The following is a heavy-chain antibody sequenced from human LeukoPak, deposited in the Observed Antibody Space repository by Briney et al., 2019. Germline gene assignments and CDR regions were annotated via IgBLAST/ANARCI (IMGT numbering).Heavy chain of an antibody. CDR2: IRGDDGST. V-gene: IGHV3-23*01. CDR1: EFTFSSCA. D-gene: IGHD2-15*01. CDR3: AKGSGGSCYSPADY. Sequence: PGGSLRLSRAASEFTFSSCAMNWVRQAPGKGLEWVSVIRGDDGSTYYADSVKGRFTISRDNSKNTLYLQMNSLRAEDTALYYCAKGSGGSCYSPADYWGQGTLVTVSS. J-gene: IGHJ4*02.